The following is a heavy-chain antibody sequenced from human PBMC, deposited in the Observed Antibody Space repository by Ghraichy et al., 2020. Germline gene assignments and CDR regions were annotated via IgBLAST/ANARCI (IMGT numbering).Heavy chain of an antibody. CDR3: ARDEGNYSENHFDY. V-gene: IGHV3-7*04. J-gene: IGHJ4*02. Sequence: GGSLRLSCAASGFTFSSYWMSWVRQAPGKGLEWVANIKQDGSEKYYVDSVKGRFTISRDNAKNSLYLQMNSLRAEDTAVYYCARDEGNYSENHFDYWGQGTLVTVSS. CDR1: GFTFSSYW. CDR2: IKQDGSEK. D-gene: IGHD4-11*01.